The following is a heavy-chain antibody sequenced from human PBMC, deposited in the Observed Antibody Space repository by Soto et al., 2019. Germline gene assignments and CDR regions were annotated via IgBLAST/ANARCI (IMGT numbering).Heavy chain of an antibody. J-gene: IGHJ4*02. CDR2: MNPDSGNT. CDR3: ASELRDVDC. Sequence: ASVKVSCKTSDYTFTSLDINWVRQATGQGLEWLGYMNPDSGNTGYAQKFQGRLTMTWDSSLRTAYMELSSLRSDDTAVYYCASELRDVDCWGQGTLVTVSS. CDR1: DYTFTSLD. D-gene: IGHD3-3*01. V-gene: IGHV1-8*01.